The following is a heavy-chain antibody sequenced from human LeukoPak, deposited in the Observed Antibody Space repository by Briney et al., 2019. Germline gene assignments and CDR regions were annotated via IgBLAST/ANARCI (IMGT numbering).Heavy chain of an antibody. V-gene: IGHV1-69*02. CDR2: IIPILGIA. J-gene: IGHJ4*02. D-gene: IGHD3-16*01. CDR1: GGTFSSYT. Sequence: ASVKVSCKASGGTFSSYTISWVRQAPGQGLEWMGRIIPILGIANYAQKFQGRVTITADKSTSTAYMELSSLRSEDTAVYYCARVWGGEGDRFDYGGKGPLVTVP. CDR3: ARVWGGEGDRFDY.